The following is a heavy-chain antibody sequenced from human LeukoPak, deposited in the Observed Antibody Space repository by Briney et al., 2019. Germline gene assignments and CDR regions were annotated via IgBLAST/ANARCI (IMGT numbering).Heavy chain of an antibody. CDR3: ARYPVDPQVVVAADGYFDY. CDR2: INPNSGGT. Sequence: ASVKVSCKASGYTFTGYYMHWVRQAPGQGLEWMGWINPNSGGTNYAQKFQGRVTMTRDTSISTAYMELSRLRSDDTAVYYCARYPVDPQVVVAADGYFDYRGQGTLVTVSS. V-gene: IGHV1-2*02. J-gene: IGHJ4*02. CDR1: GYTFTGYY. D-gene: IGHD2-15*01.